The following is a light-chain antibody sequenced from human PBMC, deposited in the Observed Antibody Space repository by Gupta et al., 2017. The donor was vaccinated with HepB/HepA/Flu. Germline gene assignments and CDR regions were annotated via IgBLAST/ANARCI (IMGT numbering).Light chain of an antibody. V-gene: IGKV4-1*01. J-gene: IGKJ4*01. CDR2: GAS. CDR3: QQYYSTPPT. CDR1: QSVLYSSNNKNY. Sequence: DIVMTQSPDSLAVSLGERATINCKSSQSVLYSSNNKNYLAWYQQKPGQPPKLLIYGASTRESGAPDRFSGSGSGTDFTLTISSLQAEDVAVYYCQQYYSTPPTFGGGTKVEIK.